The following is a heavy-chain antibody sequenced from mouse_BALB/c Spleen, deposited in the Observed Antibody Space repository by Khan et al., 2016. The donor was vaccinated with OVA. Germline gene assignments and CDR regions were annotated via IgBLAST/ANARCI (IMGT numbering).Heavy chain of an antibody. V-gene: IGHV3-2*02. J-gene: IGHJ2*01. CDR1: GYSITSDYA. CDR2: ISYSGRT. Sequence: VQLQQSGPGLVKPSQSLSLTCTVTGYSITSDYAWNWIRQFPGNKLEWMGYISYSGRTSYNPSLKSRIPITRDTSKNQFFLQLNSVTTEDTATYYCARSVTITTVVATDFDYWGQGTTLTVSS. CDR3: ARSVTITTVVATDFDY. D-gene: IGHD1-1*01.